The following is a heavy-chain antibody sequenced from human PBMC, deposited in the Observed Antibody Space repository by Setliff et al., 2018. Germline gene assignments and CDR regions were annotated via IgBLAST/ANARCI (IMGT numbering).Heavy chain of an antibody. J-gene: IGHJ6*01. CDR3: ARERIYDGLNYNGMDV. CDR1: GNSFSSFS. CDR2: VSTYNGDT. D-gene: IGHD3-3*01. V-gene: IGHV1-18*01. Sequence: ASVKVSCKASGNSFSSFSITWVRQAPGQGLEWMGWVSTYNGDTKYAQNFRGRVTMTTDTSTTTAYMELRSLRSDDTAVYYCARERIYDGLNYNGMDVWGQGTTVTVSS.